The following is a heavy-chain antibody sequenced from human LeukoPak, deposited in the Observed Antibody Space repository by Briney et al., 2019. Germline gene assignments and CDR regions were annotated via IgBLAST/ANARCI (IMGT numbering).Heavy chain of an antibody. CDR2: ISYDGSNK. V-gene: IGHV3-30*04. CDR1: GFTFSSYA. Sequence: GGSLRLSSAASGFTFSSYAMHWVRQAPGKGLEWVAVISYDGSNKYYADSVKGRFTISRDNSKNTLYLQMNSLRAEDTAVYYCARDLNSSGWGTRGYFDYWGQGTLVTVSS. D-gene: IGHD6-19*01. CDR3: ARDLNSSGWGTRGYFDY. J-gene: IGHJ4*02.